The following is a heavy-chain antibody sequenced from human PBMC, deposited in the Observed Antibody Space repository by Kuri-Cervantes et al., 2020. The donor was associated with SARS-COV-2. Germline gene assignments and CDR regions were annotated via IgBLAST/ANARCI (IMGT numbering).Heavy chain of an antibody. Sequence: GGSLRLSCAASGFTFSSYSMNWVRQAPGKGLEWVSSISSSSSHIYYADSVKGRFTISRDNAKNSLYLQMNSLRAEDTAVYYCARAPDIVVVPAAIDRRIYYYGMDVWGQGTTVTVSS. V-gene: IGHV3-21*01. J-gene: IGHJ6*02. CDR3: ARAPDIVVVPAAIDRRIYYYGMDV. CDR2: ISSSSSHI. CDR1: GFTFSSYS. D-gene: IGHD2-2*01.